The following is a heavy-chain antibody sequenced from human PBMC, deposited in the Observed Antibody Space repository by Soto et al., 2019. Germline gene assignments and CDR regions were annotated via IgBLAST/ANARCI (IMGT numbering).Heavy chain of an antibody. J-gene: IGHJ4*02. CDR2: IIPMFETT. Sequence: QVQLVQSGAEVKKPGSSVKVSFKASGGAFGSYAINWVRQAPGQGLEWMGGIIPMFETTNYAQRFQGRVTVTADESTSTVYLELTRLRSEDTGMYYCTRNRGYSSGYWGQDFWGQGTLVTVSS. D-gene: IGHD5-12*01. CDR1: GGAFGSYA. CDR3: TRNRGYSSGYWGQDF. V-gene: IGHV1-69*01.